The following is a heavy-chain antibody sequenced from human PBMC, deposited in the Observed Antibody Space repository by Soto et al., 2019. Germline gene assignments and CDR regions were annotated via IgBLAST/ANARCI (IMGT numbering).Heavy chain of an antibody. D-gene: IGHD3-3*01. CDR1: GYTFTSYG. V-gene: IGHV1-18*01. J-gene: IGHJ5*02. Sequence: QVQLVQSGAEVKKPGASVKVSCKASGYTFTSYGISWVRQAPGQGLEWMGWISAYNGNTNYAQKLQGRVTMTTDTSTSTAYMELRSLRSDDTAVYYCARSALLRFLEAKDWFDPWGQGTLVTVSS. CDR2: ISAYNGNT. CDR3: ARSALLRFLEAKDWFDP.